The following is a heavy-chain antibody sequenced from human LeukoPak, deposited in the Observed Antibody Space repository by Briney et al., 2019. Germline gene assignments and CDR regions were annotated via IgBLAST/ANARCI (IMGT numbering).Heavy chain of an antibody. CDR2: IYHSGST. CDR3: AREVS. Sequence: SETLSLTCTVSGYSITSGYYWGWIRQPPGMGLEWIGSIYHSGSTYYNPSLKSRVTISVDTSKNQFSLKLSSVTAADTAVYYCAREVSWGQGTLVTVSS. J-gene: IGHJ5*02. V-gene: IGHV4-38-2*02. CDR1: GYSITSGYY.